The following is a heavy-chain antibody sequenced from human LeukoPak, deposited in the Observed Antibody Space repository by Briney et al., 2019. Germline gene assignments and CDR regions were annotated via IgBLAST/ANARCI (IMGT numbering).Heavy chain of an antibody. CDR2: ISGSGGST. V-gene: IGHV3-23*01. D-gene: IGHD2-15*01. Sequence: GGSLRLSCAASGFTFSSYAVSWVRQAPGKGLEWVSAISGSGGSTYYADSVKGRFTISRDNSKNTLYLQMNSLRAEDTAVYYCAKNGYCSGGSCYSLTRRDAFDIWGQGTMVTVSS. J-gene: IGHJ3*02. CDR1: GFTFSSYA. CDR3: AKNGYCSGGSCYSLTRRDAFDI.